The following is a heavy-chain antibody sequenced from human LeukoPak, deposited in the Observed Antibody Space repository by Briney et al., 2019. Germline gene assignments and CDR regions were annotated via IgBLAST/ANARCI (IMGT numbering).Heavy chain of an antibody. V-gene: IGHV3-30*04. CDR2: ISYDASNE. CDR3: AKDTFYHDSSGYYTFDY. J-gene: IGHJ4*02. D-gene: IGHD3-22*01. CDR1: GFTFSSYA. Sequence: PGGSLRLSCAASGFTFSSYAMHWVRQAPGKGLEWVAVISYDASNENYADSVKGRFTISRDNSKNALYLQMNSLRTEDTAIYYCAKDTFYHDSSGYYTFDYWGQGTLVTVSS.